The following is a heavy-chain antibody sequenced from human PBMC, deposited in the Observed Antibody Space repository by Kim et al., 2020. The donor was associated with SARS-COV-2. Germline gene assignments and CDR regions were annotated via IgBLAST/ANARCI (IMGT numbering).Heavy chain of an antibody. V-gene: IGHV3-9*01. CDR3: AKGLGDCSSTSCYVAYYYYGMDV. D-gene: IGHD2-2*01. J-gene: IGHJ6*02. Sequence: GGSLRLSCAASGFTFDDYAMHWVRQAPGKGLEWVSGISWNSGSIGYADSVKGRFTISRDNAKNSLYLQMNSLRAEDTALYYCAKGLGDCSSTSCYVAYYYYGMDVWGQGTTVTVSS. CDR1: GFTFDDYA. CDR2: ISWNSGSI.